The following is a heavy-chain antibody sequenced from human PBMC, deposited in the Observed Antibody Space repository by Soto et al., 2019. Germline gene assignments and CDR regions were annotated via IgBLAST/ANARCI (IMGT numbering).Heavy chain of an antibody. CDR3: ARGGQLWLRGYYYYGMDV. D-gene: IGHD5-18*01. CDR2: ISAYNGNT. CDR1: GYTFTSYG. V-gene: IGHV1-18*01. Sequence: GASVKVSCKASGYTFTSYGISWVRQAPGQGLEWMGWISAYNGNTNYAQKLQGRVTMTTDTSTSTAYMELRSPRSDDTAVYYCARGGQLWLRGYYYYGMDVWGQGTTVTVSS. J-gene: IGHJ6*02.